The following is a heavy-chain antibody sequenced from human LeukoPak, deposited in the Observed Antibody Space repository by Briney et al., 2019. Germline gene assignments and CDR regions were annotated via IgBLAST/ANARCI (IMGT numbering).Heavy chain of an antibody. J-gene: IGHJ5*02. Sequence: SETLSLTCTVSGGSISSSSYYWGWIRQPPGKGLEWIGSMYYSGSTYYNPSLKSRLTISVDRSKNQFSLRVTSVTAADTAIYYCARDRGGGTGGWLPHSYFDPWGQGTLVTVSS. CDR3: ARDRGGGTGGWLPHSYFDP. D-gene: IGHD5-18*01. V-gene: IGHV4-39*07. CDR2: MYYSGST. CDR1: GGSISSSSYY.